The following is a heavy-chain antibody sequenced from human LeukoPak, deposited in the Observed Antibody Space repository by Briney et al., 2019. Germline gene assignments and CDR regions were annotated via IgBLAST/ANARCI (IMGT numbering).Heavy chain of an antibody. CDR1: GFTFSSYA. J-gene: IGHJ4*02. Sequence: GGSLRLSCAASGFTFSSYAMHWVRQAPGKGLEWVAVISYDGSNKYYADSVKGRFTTSRDNSKNTLYLQMNSLRAEDTAVYYCARDYGSGSPDYWGQGTLVNVCS. V-gene: IGHV3-30*04. CDR2: ISYDGSNK. D-gene: IGHD3-10*01. CDR3: ARDYGSGSPDY.